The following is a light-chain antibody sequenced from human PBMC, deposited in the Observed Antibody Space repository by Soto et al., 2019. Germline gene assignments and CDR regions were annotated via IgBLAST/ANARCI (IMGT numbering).Light chain of an antibody. CDR2: DVS. CDR1: SSDVGAYNY. CDR3: CSYAGSYTVV. J-gene: IGLJ3*02. Sequence: QSALTQARSVSGSPGQSVTISCTGTSSDVGAYNYVSWYQQHPGKVPKLMIYDVSRRPSGVPDRFSGSKSGNTASLTISGLQADDEADYYCCSYAGSYTVVFGGGTKLTVL. V-gene: IGLV2-11*01.